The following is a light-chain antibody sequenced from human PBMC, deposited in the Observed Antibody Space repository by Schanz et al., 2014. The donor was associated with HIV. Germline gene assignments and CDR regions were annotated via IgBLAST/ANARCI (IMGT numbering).Light chain of an antibody. V-gene: IGKV3-20*01. CDR3: QQYGSSPWT. CDR1: QSVSSSY. Sequence: EIVLTQSPGTLSLSPGERATLSCRASQSVSSSYLAWYQQKPGQAPRLLIYGASTRATGIPARFSGSGSGTEFILSISRLEPEDFAVYYCQQYGSSPWTFGQGTKVEIK. CDR2: GAS. J-gene: IGKJ1*01.